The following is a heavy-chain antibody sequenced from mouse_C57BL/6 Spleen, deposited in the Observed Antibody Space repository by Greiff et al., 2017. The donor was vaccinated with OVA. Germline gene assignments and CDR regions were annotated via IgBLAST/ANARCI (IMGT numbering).Heavy chain of an antibody. D-gene: IGHD1-1*01. J-gene: IGHJ3*01. CDR2: IYPGDGDT. Sequence: VQLHQSGPELVKPGASVKISCKASGYAFSSSWMNWVKQRPGKGLEWIGRIYPGDGDTNYNGKFKGKATLTADKSSSTAYMQLSSLTSEDSAVYFCASPTNYYGSSSWFAYWGQGTLVTVSA. CDR1: GYAFSSSW. V-gene: IGHV1-82*01. CDR3: ASPTNYYGSSSWFAY.